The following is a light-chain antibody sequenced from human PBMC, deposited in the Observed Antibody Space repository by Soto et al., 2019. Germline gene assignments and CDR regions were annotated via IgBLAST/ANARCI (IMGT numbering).Light chain of an antibody. Sequence: QSALTQPPSASGSPGQSVTISCTGTSSDVGGYNYVSWYQQHPGKAPKLMIYEVSERPSGVPDRFSGSKSGNTASVTVSGLQAEDEADYYCSSYAGGNKLLFGGGTKVTVL. CDR3: SSYAGGNKLL. J-gene: IGLJ2*01. V-gene: IGLV2-8*01. CDR2: EVS. CDR1: SSDVGGYNY.